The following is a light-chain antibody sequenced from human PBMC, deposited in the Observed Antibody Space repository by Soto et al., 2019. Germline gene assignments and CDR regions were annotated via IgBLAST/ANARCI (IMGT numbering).Light chain of an antibody. CDR1: ESVRDN. CDR2: GAS. CDR3: QHYDNWPLT. V-gene: IGKV3-15*01. Sequence: EIVMTQSPATLSVSPGERATLSCRTSESVRDNLAWYQKKPGQAPRLLIYGASTRATGIPARFSGSGSGTEFTLTISSRQSEDFAVYYCQHYDNWPLTFGGGTKVEIK. J-gene: IGKJ4*01.